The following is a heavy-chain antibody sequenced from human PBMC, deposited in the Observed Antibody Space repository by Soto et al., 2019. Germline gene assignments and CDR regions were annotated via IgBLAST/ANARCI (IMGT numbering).Heavy chain of an antibody. CDR2: IYSGGST. CDR3: AIRLERITIIVGTYGAFDI. V-gene: IGHV3-53*02. CDR1: GFTVSSNY. J-gene: IGHJ3*02. D-gene: IGHD3-22*01. Sequence: EVQLVETGGGLIQPGGSLRLSCAASGFTVSSNYMSWVRQAPGKGLEWVSVIYSGGSTYYADSVKGRFTISRDNSKNTLYLQMNSLRAEDTAVYYCAIRLERITIIVGTYGAFDIWGQGTMVTVSS.